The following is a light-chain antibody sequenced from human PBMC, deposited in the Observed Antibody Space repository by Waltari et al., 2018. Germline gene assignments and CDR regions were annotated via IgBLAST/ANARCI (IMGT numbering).Light chain of an antibody. CDR3: QRYNSAP. CDR1: QGISNY. V-gene: IGKV1-27*01. Sequence: DIQMTQSPSSLYASVGDRVTITCRASQGISNYLAWYQQKPGKVPELLIYDASTLQSGVPSRFSGSGSGTDFTLTISSLQPEDVATYYCQRYNSAPFGGGTKVEIK. CDR2: DAS. J-gene: IGKJ4*01.